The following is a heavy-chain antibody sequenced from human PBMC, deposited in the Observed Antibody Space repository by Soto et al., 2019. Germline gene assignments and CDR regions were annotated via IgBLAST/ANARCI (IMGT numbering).Heavy chain of an antibody. V-gene: IGHV3-15*01. CDR2: IKSKTDGGTT. J-gene: IGHJ3*02. CDR1: GFAFSNGW. D-gene: IGHD5-12*01. CDR3: TTKVDIVATSNKNAFDI. Sequence: GGSLRLSCAGSGFAFSNGWMSWVRQAPGKGLEWVGRIKSKTDGGTTDYAAPVKGRFTISRDDSNNTLYLQMNSLKTEGTAVYYCTTKVDIVATSNKNAFDIWGQGTMGTVSS.